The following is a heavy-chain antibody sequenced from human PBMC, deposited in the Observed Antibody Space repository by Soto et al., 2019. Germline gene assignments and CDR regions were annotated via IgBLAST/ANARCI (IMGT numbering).Heavy chain of an antibody. D-gene: IGHD6-13*01. V-gene: IGHV3-33*01. CDR3: ARDFTRIAAAGINVGV. CDR1: GFTFSSYG. CDR2: IWYDGSNK. J-gene: IGHJ6*02. Sequence: GGSLRLSCAASGFTFSSYGMHWVRQAPGKGLEWVAVIWYDGSNKYYADSVKGRFTISRDNSKNTLYLQMNSLRAEDTAVYYCARDFTRIAAAGINVGVWGQGTTVTVSS.